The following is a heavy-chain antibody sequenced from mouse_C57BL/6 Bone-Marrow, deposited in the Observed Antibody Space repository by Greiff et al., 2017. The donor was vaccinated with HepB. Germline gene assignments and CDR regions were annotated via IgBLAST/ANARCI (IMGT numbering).Heavy chain of an antibody. CDR2: IHPNSGST. CDR1: GYTFTSYW. D-gene: IGHD2-4*01. J-gene: IGHJ3*01. V-gene: IGHV1-64*01. Sequence: QVQLQQPGAELVKPGASVKLSCKASGYTFTSYWMHWVKQRPGQGLEWIGMIHPNSGSTNYNEKFKSKATLTVDKSSSTAYMQLSGLTSEDSSVYYCARGDYDDDFADWGQGTLVTVSA. CDR3: ARGDYDDDFAD.